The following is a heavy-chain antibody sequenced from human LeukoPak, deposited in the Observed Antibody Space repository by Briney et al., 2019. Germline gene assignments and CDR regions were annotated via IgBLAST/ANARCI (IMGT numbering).Heavy chain of an antibody. Sequence: GGSLRLSCAASGFTFSSYWMHWVRQAPGKGLVWVSRINSDGSSTSYADSVKGRFTISRDNAKNTLYLQMNSLRAEDTAVYYCARGSYGSGSSAPFDYWGQGTLVTVSS. J-gene: IGHJ4*02. D-gene: IGHD3-10*01. V-gene: IGHV3-74*01. CDR1: GFTFSSYW. CDR3: ARGSYGSGSSAPFDY. CDR2: INSDGSST.